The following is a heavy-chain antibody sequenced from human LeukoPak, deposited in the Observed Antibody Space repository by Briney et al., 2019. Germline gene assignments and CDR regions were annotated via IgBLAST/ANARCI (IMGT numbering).Heavy chain of an antibody. CDR3: ARHSAGTTKDY. V-gene: IGHV4-59*08. D-gene: IGHD1-1*01. Sequence: SETLSLTCTVSGGSISSYYWNRIRQPPGEGLEWVGYISYSGSTNYNPSLKGRVTMSVDTSKNQFSLKLSSVTAADTAVYYCARHSAGTTKDYWGQGTLVTVSS. J-gene: IGHJ4*02. CDR1: GGSISSYY. CDR2: ISYSGST.